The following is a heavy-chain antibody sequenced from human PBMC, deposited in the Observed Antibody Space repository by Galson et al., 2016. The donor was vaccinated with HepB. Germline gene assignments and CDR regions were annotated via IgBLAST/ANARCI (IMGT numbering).Heavy chain of an antibody. V-gene: IGHV4-59*01. CDR2: IHHSGNS. CDR3: ATTAIAARPGYYGMDV. D-gene: IGHD6-6*01. J-gene: IGHJ6*02. CDR1: GASISTYY. Sequence: SETLSLTCTVSGASISTYYWSWIRQPPGKGLEWVAFIHHSGNSNSNPSLKSRVTISIDTSKNQFSLKLNSVTAADTAVYYCATTAIAARPGYYGMDVWGQATPVTVSS.